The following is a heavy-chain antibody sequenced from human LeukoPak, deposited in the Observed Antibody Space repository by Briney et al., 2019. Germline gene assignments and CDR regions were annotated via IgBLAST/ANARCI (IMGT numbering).Heavy chain of an antibody. CDR2: FDPEDGET. J-gene: IGHJ3*02. V-gene: IGHV1-24*01. CDR3: ATDTAMANFHRSDAFDI. CDR1: GYTLTELS. D-gene: IGHD5-18*01. Sequence: ASVNVSCKVSGYTLTELSMHWVRQAPGKGLEWMGGFDPEDGETIYAQKFQGRVTMTEDTSTDTAYMKLSSLRSEDTAVYYCATDTAMANFHRSDAFDIWGQGTMVTVSS.